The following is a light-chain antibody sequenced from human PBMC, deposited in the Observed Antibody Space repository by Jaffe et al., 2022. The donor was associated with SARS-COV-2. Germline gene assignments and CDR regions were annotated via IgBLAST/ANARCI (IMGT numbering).Light chain of an antibody. J-gene: IGKJ3*01. CDR1: QDIDNY. CDR3: QQLYAYPIT. CDR2: SAS. Sequence: DIQLTQSPSFLSASVGGRVTITCRASQDIDNYLGWYQQKPGKAPKVLIYSASSLQDGVPSRFSGSGSGSEYTLTINGLQPEDFATYYCQQLYAYPITFGPGTRVDIE. V-gene: IGKV1-9*01.